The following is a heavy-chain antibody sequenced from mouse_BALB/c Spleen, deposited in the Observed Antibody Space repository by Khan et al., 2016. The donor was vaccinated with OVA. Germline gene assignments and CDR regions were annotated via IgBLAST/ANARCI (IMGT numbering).Heavy chain of an antibody. Sequence: EVELVESGGGLVKPGGSLKLSCAASGFTFSSFSMSWVRQTPEKRLEWVATISSGGDNTFYSDSVKGRFTISRDNAKNNLSLQMSSLRSEDTALYYGARSNYGTCAYWGQGTLVTVSA. D-gene: IGHD2-1*01. J-gene: IGHJ3*01. CDR2: ISSGGDNT. V-gene: IGHV5-9*03. CDR3: ARSNYGTCAY. CDR1: GFTFSSFS.